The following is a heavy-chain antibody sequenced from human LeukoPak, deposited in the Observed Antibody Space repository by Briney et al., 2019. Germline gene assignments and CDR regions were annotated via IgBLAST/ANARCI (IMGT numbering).Heavy chain of an antibody. Sequence: SSETLSLTCTVSGGSISSDDYYWSWLRQPPGKGLEWIGYIYYRGSTYYNPSLKSRVTISVDTSKNQFSLKLSSVTAADTAVYSCARVEMASMRAFDIWGQGTMVTVSS. CDR3: ARVEMASMRAFDI. CDR1: GGSISSDDYY. J-gene: IGHJ3*02. V-gene: IGHV4-30-4*08. D-gene: IGHD5-24*01. CDR2: IYYRGST.